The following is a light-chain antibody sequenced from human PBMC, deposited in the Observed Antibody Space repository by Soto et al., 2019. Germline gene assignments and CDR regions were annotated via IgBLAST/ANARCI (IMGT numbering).Light chain of an antibody. CDR2: DNN. CDR3: GTWDSSLSAVV. J-gene: IGLJ2*01. Sequence: QSVLTQPPSVSAAPGQKVTISCSGSSSNIGNNYVSRYQQLPGTAPKILIYDNNKRPSGIPDRLSGSKSGTSATLGITGLQTGDEADYYCGTWDSSLSAVVFGGGTKLTVL. V-gene: IGLV1-51*01. CDR1: SSNIGNNY.